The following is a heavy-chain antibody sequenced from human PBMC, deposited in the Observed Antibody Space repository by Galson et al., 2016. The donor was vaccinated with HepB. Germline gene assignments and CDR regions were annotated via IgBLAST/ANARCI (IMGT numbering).Heavy chain of an antibody. CDR3: ARPLTLVRGVLITAYGLDV. CDR1: GGSFSSEA. Sequence: SVKVSCKASGGSFSSEAISWVRQGPGQGLEWMRGTIPMFGTADYAPKIQRRVTITADESTKTAYMELSSLRSEDTAVYYCARPLTLVRGVLITAYGLDVWGQGTTVTVSS. V-gene: IGHV1-69*13. J-gene: IGHJ6*02. D-gene: IGHD3-10*01. CDR2: TIPMFGTA.